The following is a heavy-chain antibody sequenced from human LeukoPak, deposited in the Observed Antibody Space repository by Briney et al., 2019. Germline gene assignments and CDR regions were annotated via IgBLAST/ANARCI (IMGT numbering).Heavy chain of an antibody. CDR2: IIPIFGTA. D-gene: IGHD4-17*01. CDR1: GGTFSSYA. Sequence: GSSVKVSRKASGGTFSSYAISWVRQAPGQGLEWMGGIIPIFGTANYAQKFQGRVTITTDESTSTAYMELSSLRPEDTAVYYCARDWGDYGGEYYFDYWGQGTLVTVSS. CDR3: ARDWGDYGGEYYFDY. J-gene: IGHJ4*02. V-gene: IGHV1-69*05.